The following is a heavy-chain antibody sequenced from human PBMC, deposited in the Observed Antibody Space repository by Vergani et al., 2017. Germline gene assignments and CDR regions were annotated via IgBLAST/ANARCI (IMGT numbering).Heavy chain of an antibody. CDR3: ARDLRLLYNRFDP. V-gene: IGHV3-33*01. J-gene: IGHJ5*02. CDR1: GFTFNQYG. CDR2: TWYDGNNK. D-gene: IGHD1-14*01. Sequence: QVQLVESGGGVVQPGRSLRLSCAASGFTFNQYGMHWVRQAPGKGLEWVAVTWYDGNNKQYADSVKGRFTISRDNSKSTMYLQMTSLRDEDTGVYYCARDLRLLYNRFDPWGEGSLVTVCS.